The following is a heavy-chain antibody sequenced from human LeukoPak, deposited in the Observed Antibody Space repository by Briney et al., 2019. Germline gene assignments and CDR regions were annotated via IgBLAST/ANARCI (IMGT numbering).Heavy chain of an antibody. V-gene: IGHV3-23*01. D-gene: IGHD3-22*01. J-gene: IGHJ3*02. CDR1: GFTFSNYA. CDR2: IGSSGGST. CDR3: AKTGGYYDSSGYPFDAFDI. Sequence: GGSLRLSCAASGFTFSNYAMNWVRQAPGKGLEWVSTIGSSGGSTYYADSVKGRFTISRDNSKNTLYLQMNSLRAEDTAVYYCAKTGGYYDSSGYPFDAFDIWGQGTMVTVSS.